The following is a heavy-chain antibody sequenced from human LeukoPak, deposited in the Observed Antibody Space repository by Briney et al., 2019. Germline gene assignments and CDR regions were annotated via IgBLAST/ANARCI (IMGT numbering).Heavy chain of an antibody. CDR1: GSTFTGYY. Sequence: ASGKVCRKASGSTFTGYYMHWARQAPGQGPEWMGWINPNSGGTNYAQKFQGMVTMTRDTSISTGYMELSRLRSDDTAVYYCARDRYYYNSSGYLPFDYWGQGTLVTVSS. V-gene: IGHV1-2*02. D-gene: IGHD3-22*01. CDR2: INPNSGGT. CDR3: ARDRYYYNSSGYLPFDY. J-gene: IGHJ4*02.